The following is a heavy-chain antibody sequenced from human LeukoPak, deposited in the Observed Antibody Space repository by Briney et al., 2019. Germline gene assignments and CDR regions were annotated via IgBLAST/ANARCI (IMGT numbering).Heavy chain of an antibody. D-gene: IGHD4-17*01. CDR1: GFTFSSYA. V-gene: IGHV3-23*01. Sequence: GGSLRLSCAASGFTFSSYAMSWVRQAPGKGLEWVSAISGSGGSTYYADSVKGRFTISRDNSRNTLYLQMNSLRAEDTAVYYCAKPHDYGDYSLDYWGQGTLVTVSS. CDR2: ISGSGGST. CDR3: AKPHDYGDYSLDY. J-gene: IGHJ4*02.